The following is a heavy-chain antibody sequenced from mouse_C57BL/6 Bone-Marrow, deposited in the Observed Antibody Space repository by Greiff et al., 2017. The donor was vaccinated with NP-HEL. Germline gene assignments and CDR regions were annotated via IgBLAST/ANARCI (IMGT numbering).Heavy chain of an antibody. Sequence: QVQLQQPGAELVRPGSSVKLSCKASGYTFTSYWMHWVKQRPIQGLEWIGNIDPSDSETHYNQKFKDKATLTVDKSSSTAYMQLSSLTSEDSAVYYCARGESYGSSYVWYCDVWGTGTTVTVSS. J-gene: IGHJ1*03. D-gene: IGHD1-1*01. CDR3: ARGESYGSSYVWYCDV. CDR2: IDPSDSET. V-gene: IGHV1-52*01. CDR1: GYTFTSYW.